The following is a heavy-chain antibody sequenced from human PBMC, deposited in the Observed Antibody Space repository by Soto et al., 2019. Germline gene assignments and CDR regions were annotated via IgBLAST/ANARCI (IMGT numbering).Heavy chain of an antibody. CDR1: GGSISSGDYY. Sequence: SETLSLTCTVSGGSISSGDYYWSWIRQPPGKGLEWIGYIYYSGSTYYNPSLKSRVTISVDTSKNQFSLKLSSVTAADTAVYYCASQLRGYSYGPRNYGMDVWGQGTTVTVSS. V-gene: IGHV4-30-4*01. CDR2: IYYSGST. J-gene: IGHJ6*02. D-gene: IGHD5-18*01. CDR3: ASQLRGYSYGPRNYGMDV.